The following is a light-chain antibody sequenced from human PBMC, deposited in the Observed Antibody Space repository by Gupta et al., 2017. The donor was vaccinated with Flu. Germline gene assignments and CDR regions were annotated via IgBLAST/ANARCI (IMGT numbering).Light chain of an antibody. V-gene: IGKV3-20*01. CDR1: HSVSSNY. J-gene: IGKJ2*01. Sequence: EGATLSCRASHSVSSNYLAWYQHKPGQAPRLLIYGVSSRATGIPDRFSCSGSGTDFTLTISRLEPEDFAVFYCQQYGSSPYTFGQGTKLQIK. CDR2: GVS. CDR3: QQYGSSPYT.